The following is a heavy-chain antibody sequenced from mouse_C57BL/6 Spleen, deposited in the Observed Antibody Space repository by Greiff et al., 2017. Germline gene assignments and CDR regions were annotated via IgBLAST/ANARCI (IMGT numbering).Heavy chain of an antibody. V-gene: IGHV5-6*01. Sequence: EVKVVESGGDLVKPGGSLKLSCAASGFTFSSYGMSWVRQTPDKRLEWVATISSGGSYTYYPDSVKGRFTISRDNAKNTLYLQMSSLKSEDTAMYYSFYYDGGKGFAYWGQGTLVTVSA. CDR1: GFTFSSYG. J-gene: IGHJ3*01. CDR3: FYYDGGKGFAY. CDR2: ISSGGSYT. D-gene: IGHD2-4*01.